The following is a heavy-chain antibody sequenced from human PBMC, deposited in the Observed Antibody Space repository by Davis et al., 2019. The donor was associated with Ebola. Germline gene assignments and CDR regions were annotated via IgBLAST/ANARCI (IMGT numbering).Heavy chain of an antibody. CDR1: GFTFTSYA. J-gene: IGHJ4*02. Sequence: PGGSLRLSCAASGFTFTSYAMSWVRQAPGKGLECVSRISGSGDSPYYADSVKGRFTISRDNFKRTVYLQMNGLRAEDTAVYYCAKEGYTSGWYPPPHFDYWGQGTLVTVSS. CDR2: ISGSGDSP. V-gene: IGHV3-23*01. CDR3: AKEGYTSGWYPPPHFDY. D-gene: IGHD6-19*01.